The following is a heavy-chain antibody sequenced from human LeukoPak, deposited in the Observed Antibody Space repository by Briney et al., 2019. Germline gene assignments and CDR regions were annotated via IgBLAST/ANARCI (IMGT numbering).Heavy chain of an antibody. V-gene: IGHV3-11*01. J-gene: IGHJ4*02. D-gene: IGHD2-21*01. CDR2: IGSSGGSI. Sequence: GGSLRLSCAASGFTFNDYYMSWIRQAPGKGLEWISYIGSSGGSINYADSVKGRFTISRDNAKNSLSLQMNSLRAEDTAVYYCAKDNVVAEDYWGQGTLVTVSS. CDR3: AKDNVVAEDY. CDR1: GFTFNDYY.